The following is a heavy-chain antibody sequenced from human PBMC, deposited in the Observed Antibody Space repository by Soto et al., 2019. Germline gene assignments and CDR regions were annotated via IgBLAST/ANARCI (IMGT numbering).Heavy chain of an antibody. CDR3: ARDRRYGSGSYRVQKYYYYYGMDV. V-gene: IGHV3-64*01. J-gene: IGHJ6*02. CDR1: GFTLSGYG. D-gene: IGHD3-10*01. CDR2: ISSNGVGT. Sequence: GGSLRLSCAAAGFTLSGYGMDWVRQAPGKGLEYVSGISSNGVGTYSANSVQGRFTISRDNSKNTVYLQMGSLRSEDTAVYYCARDRRYGSGSYRVQKYYYYYGMDVWGQGTTVTVSS.